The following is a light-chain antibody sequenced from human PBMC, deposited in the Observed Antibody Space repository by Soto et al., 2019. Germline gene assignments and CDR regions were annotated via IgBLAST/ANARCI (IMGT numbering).Light chain of an antibody. V-gene: IGLV2-14*01. CDR2: EVS. CDR1: SSDVGGYNY. CDR3: ISYTSSGTYVV. Sequence: QSALTQPASVSGSPGQSSTSSCTGTSSDVGGYNYVAWYQQHPGKAPKLMMYEVSNRPAGVSNRSSGSKSGTTASLTSSGLQAEDEADYYRISYTSSGTYVVFGGGTKLTVL. J-gene: IGLJ2*01.